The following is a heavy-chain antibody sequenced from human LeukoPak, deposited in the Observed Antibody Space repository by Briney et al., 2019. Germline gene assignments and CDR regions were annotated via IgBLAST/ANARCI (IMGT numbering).Heavy chain of an antibody. Sequence: GASVKVSCKVSGYTLTELSMHWVRQAPGKGLEWMGGFDPEDGETIYAQKFQGRVTMTEDTSTDTAYMELSSLRSEDTAVYYCATGPYGPRGSVWFDPWGQGTLVTVSS. CDR1: GYTLTELS. V-gene: IGHV1-24*01. J-gene: IGHJ5*02. CDR2: FDPEDGET. D-gene: IGHD4-17*01. CDR3: ATGPYGPRGSVWFDP.